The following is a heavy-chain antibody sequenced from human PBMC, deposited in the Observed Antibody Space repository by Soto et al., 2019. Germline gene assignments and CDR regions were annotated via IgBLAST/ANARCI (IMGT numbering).Heavy chain of an antibody. J-gene: IGHJ4*02. D-gene: IGHD6-13*01. CDR3: ARSPRSSPYFDY. Sequence: GGSLRLSCVASGFSVSANYMTWMRQAPGKGLEWVSVIHGGGNTYYADSVKGRFTISRDNSKNTVHLQMESLRVDDTAVYYCARSPRSSPYFDYWGQGALVTVSS. CDR1: GFSVSANY. V-gene: IGHV3-53*01. CDR2: IHGGGNT.